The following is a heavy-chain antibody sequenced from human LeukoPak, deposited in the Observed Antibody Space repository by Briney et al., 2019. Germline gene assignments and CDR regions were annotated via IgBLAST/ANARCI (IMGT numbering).Heavy chain of an antibody. CDR2: IWYDGSDK. Sequence: PGGSLRLSCAASGFTFSSYGMHWVRQAPGKGLEWVAVIWYDGSDKYYAESVKGRFTISRDYSKNTLFLQMNSLRADDTAVYYCAKVGTGDLFRALDYWGQGTLVTVSS. V-gene: IGHV3-33*06. J-gene: IGHJ4*02. CDR1: GFTFSSYG. D-gene: IGHD1-14*01. CDR3: AKVGTGDLFRALDY.